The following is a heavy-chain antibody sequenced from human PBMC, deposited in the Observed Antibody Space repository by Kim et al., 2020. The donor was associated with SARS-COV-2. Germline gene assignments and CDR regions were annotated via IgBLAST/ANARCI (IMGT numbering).Heavy chain of an antibody. D-gene: IGHD3-16*01. CDR1: GFTVSSTY. J-gene: IGHJ4*02. CDR2: IYSGGST. Sequence: GGSLRLSCAASGFTVSSTYVNWVRQPPGKGLEWVSVIYSGGSTYYADSVKGRFSISRDNSKNTLFLHMNSLRAEDTAIYYCARDRVLMGKYYFDSWGQGTLVTVPS. V-gene: IGHV3-66*01. CDR3: ARDRVLMGKYYFDS.